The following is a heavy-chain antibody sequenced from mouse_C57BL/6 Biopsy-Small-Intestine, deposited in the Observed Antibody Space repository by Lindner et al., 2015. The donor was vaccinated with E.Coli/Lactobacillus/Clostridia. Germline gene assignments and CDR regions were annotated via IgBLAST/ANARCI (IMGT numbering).Heavy chain of an antibody. CDR1: GYSITSAY. Sequence: VQLQESGPGLAKPSQTLSLTCSVTGYSITSAYWNWIRKFPGNKLEYMGYISYSGNTYYNPSLESRFPITRDTSKNQYYLQLNSVTTEDTAIYYCARCDSIYEVYFDYWGQGTTLTVSS. D-gene: IGHD2-5*01. V-gene: IGHV3-8*01. CDR3: ARCDSIYEVYFDY. CDR2: ISYSGNT. J-gene: IGHJ2*01.